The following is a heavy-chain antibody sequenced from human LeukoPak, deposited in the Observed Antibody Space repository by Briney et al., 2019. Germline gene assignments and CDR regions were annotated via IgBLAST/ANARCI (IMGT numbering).Heavy chain of an antibody. D-gene: IGHD3-9*01. CDR1: GYTFTSYA. CDR3: AREDQLTGYGFDY. CDR2: INAGNGNT. J-gene: IGHJ4*02. V-gene: IGHV1-3*03. Sequence: ASVKVSCKASGYTFTSYAMHWVRQAPGQRLEWMGWINAGNGNTKYSQEFQGRVTITRDTPASTAYMELSSLRSEDMAVYYCAREDQLTGYGFDYWGQGTLVTVSS.